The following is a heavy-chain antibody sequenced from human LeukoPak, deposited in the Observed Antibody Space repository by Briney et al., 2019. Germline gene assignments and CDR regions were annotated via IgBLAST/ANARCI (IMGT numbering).Heavy chain of an antibody. CDR1: GGSFSGYY. Sequence: SETLSLTCAVYGGSFSGYYWSWIRQPPGKGLEWIGEINHSGSANYNPSLKSRVTISVGTSKNQFSLKLSSVTAADTAVYYCARGRSNHYYYYYMDVWGKGTTVTVSS. CDR3: ARGRSNHYYYYYMDV. J-gene: IGHJ6*03. CDR2: INHSGSA. V-gene: IGHV4-34*01. D-gene: IGHD4-11*01.